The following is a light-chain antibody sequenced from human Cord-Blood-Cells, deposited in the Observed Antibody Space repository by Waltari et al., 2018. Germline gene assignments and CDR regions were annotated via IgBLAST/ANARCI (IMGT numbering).Light chain of an antibody. CDR3: MQALQTP. Sequence: DIVMTQSPLSLPVTPGEPASISCRSSQSLLHSNGYNYLDWYLQKPGQSPQLLIYLGSNRASGVPDRFSGSGSGTDFTLKISRVEAEDVGVYYYMQALQTPFGGGTKVEIK. CDR1: QSLLHSNGYNY. J-gene: IGKJ4*01. CDR2: LGS. V-gene: IGKV2-28*01.